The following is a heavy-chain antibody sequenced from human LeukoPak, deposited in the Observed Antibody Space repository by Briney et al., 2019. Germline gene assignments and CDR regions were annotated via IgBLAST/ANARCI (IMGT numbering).Heavy chain of an antibody. D-gene: IGHD5-24*01. Sequence: GASVKVSCKVSGYTLTELSMHWVRQVPGKGLEWMGGFDPEDGETIYAQKFQGRVTMTEDTSTDTAYMELSSLRSEDTAVYYCATDPWGKWVEMATIWLGYWGQGTLVTVSS. CDR2: FDPEDGET. CDR3: ATDPWGKWVEMATIWLGY. J-gene: IGHJ4*02. V-gene: IGHV1-24*01. CDR1: GYTLTELS.